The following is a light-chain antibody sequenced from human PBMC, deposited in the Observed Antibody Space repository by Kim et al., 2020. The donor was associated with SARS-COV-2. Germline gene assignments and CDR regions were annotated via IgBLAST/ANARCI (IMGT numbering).Light chain of an antibody. J-gene: IGLJ2*01. CDR3: SSYTSSSTVV. CDR2: EVS. V-gene: IGLV2-18*02. Sequence: PGQSGPISYTGTSSDVGSYNRVSWYQQPPGTAPKLMIYEVSNRPSGVPDRFSGSKSGNTASLTISGLQAEDEADYYCSSYTSSSTVVFGGGTKLTVL. CDR1: SSDVGSYNR.